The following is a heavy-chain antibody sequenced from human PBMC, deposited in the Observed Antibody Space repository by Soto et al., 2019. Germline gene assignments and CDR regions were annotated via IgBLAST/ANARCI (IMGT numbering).Heavy chain of an antibody. CDR2: IYWDDDK. Sequence: QITLKESGPTLVKPTQTLTLTCTFSGFSLTTRRVGVGWIRQPPGKALECLALIYWDDDKRYSPSLQSRLSITTDTSKNQVVLTMTNVDPVDTATYYCAHIPNYYQYDWFDTWGQGTLVSVSS. J-gene: IGHJ5*02. D-gene: IGHD3-16*01. V-gene: IGHV2-5*02. CDR1: GFSLTTRRVG. CDR3: AHIPNYYQYDWFDT.